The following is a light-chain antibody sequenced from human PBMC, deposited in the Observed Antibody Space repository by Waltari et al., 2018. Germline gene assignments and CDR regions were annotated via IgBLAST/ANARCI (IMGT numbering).Light chain of an antibody. V-gene: IGKV3D-15*01. CDR2: GAS. J-gene: IGKJ5*01. CDR3: QQYNNWPLTVT. CDR1: QSISTN. Sequence: EIVMTQSPATVSVSPGERANLSCRASQSISTNLAWYQQKPGQAPRLLIYGASTRATGIPVRFSGSGSGTEFTLTISSLQSEDFGLYYCQQYNNWPLTVTFGQGTRLDI.